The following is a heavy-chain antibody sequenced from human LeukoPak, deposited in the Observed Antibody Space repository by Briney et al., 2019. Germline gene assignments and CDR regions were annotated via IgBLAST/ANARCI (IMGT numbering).Heavy chain of an antibody. CDR3: AKDRGSSWYTVPDAFDV. Sequence: SGGSLRLSCTASGFTFTDYSMSWVRQAPGKGLEWVSAISGSADSKYYADSAKGRFTISRDNSKSTLYLQIHSLRVEDTAVYYCAKDRGSSWYTVPDAFDVWGQGTMVTVSS. CDR2: ISGSADSK. D-gene: IGHD6-13*01. CDR1: GFTFTDYS. J-gene: IGHJ3*01. V-gene: IGHV3-23*01.